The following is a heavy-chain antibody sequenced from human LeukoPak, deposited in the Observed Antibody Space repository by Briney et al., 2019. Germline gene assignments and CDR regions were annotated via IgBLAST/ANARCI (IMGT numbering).Heavy chain of an antibody. CDR1: GFTFSSYA. CDR3: ARGYSSGWYAYYFDY. D-gene: IGHD6-19*01. CDR2: ISYDGSNK. J-gene: IGHJ4*02. V-gene: IGHV3-30*04. Sequence: GRSLRLSCAASGFTFSSYAMHWVRQAPGKGLEWVAVISYDGSNKYYADSVKGRFTISRDNSKNTLYLQMNSLRAEDTAVYYCARGYSSGWYAYYFDYWGQGTLVTVSS.